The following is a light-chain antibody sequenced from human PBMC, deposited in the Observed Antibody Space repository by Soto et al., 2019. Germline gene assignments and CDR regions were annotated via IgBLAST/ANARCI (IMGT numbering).Light chain of an antibody. CDR1: QSISTY. J-gene: IGKJ1*01. CDR3: QQYESHSET. V-gene: IGKV1-5*03. CDR2: KAS. Sequence: DIQMTQSPSTLSATVGDRVTITCRASQSISTYLAWYQQKPGKAPKPLIYKASTLESGVPSRFSGSGSGTDFTLTISSLQPDDFATYYCQQYESHSETFGQGTKV.